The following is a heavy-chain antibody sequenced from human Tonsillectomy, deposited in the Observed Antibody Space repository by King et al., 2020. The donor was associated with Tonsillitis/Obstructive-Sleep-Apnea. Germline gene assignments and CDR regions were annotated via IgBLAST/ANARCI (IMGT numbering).Heavy chain of an antibody. V-gene: IGHV3-30*01. J-gene: IGHJ3*02. Sequence: VQLVESGGGVVQPGRSLRLSCAASGFTFSSYAMHWVRQAPGKGLEGVAVISYDGSFEYYADSVKGRLTISRDNSKNTLYLQMNSLRAEDTAMYYCAREYTVTTETAFDIWGQGTMVTVSS. CDR3: AREYTVTTETAFDI. CDR1: GFTFSSYA. D-gene: IGHD4-17*01. CDR2: ISYDGSFE.